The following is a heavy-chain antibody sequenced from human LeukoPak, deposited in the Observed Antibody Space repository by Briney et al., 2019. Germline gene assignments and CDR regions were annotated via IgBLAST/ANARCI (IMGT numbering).Heavy chain of an antibody. CDR3: ARLQFGSGNYHEVDH. Sequence: PSETLSLTCSVSGGSINSYYWSWIRQPPGKGLEWIGYIFYSGSTNYNPSLKSRVTISVDTSKNQFSLKLSSVTAADTAVYYCARLQFGSGNYHEVDHWGQGTLVTASS. J-gene: IGHJ4*02. CDR2: IFYSGST. D-gene: IGHD3-22*01. V-gene: IGHV4-59*08. CDR1: GGSINSYY.